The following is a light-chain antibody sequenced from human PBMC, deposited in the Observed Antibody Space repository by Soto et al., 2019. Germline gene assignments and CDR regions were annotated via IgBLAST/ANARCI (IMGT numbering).Light chain of an antibody. CDR1: QSIISY. V-gene: IGKV1-5*01. J-gene: IGKJ1*01. CDR2: DAS. CDR3: QQYDSYWT. Sequence: DIQMTQSPSTLSASVGDRVTITFRASQSIISYLAWYQQKPGKAPKLLIYDASSLESGVPSRFSGSGSGTEFTLTISSLQPDNFATYYCQQYDSYWTFGQGTKVDIK.